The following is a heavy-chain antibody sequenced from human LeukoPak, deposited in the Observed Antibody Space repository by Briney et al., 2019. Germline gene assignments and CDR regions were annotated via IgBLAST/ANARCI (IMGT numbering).Heavy chain of an antibody. CDR2: IYYSGST. J-gene: IGHJ3*02. Sequence: PSETLSLTCTVSGGSIGSGDYYWSWIRQPPGKGLEWIGYIYYSGSTYYNPSLKSRVTISVDTSKNQFSLKLSSVTAADTAVYYCARAKWVRGVGAFDIWGQGTMVTVSS. D-gene: IGHD3-10*01. V-gene: IGHV4-30-4*08. CDR1: GGSIGSGDYY. CDR3: ARAKWVRGVGAFDI.